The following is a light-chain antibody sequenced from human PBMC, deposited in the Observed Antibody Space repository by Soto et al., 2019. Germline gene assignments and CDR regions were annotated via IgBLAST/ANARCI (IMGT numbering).Light chain of an antibody. Sequence: EIVLTQSPATLSLSPGERATLSCRASQSVSSYLAWYQQKPGQAPRLLIYDASNRATGIPARFRGSGSGTDFTLTISSLETEDLAVYYCQQRSNWPRTFGQGTKLEIK. J-gene: IGKJ2*01. V-gene: IGKV3-11*01. CDR2: DAS. CDR1: QSVSSY. CDR3: QQRSNWPRT.